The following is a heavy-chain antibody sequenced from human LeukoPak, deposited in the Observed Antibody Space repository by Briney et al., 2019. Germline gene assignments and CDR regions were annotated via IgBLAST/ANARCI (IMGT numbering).Heavy chain of an antibody. J-gene: IGHJ5*02. CDR1: GGSISSYY. CDR3: ARGGRYSYGFLIWFDP. CDR2: IYTSGST. V-gene: IGHV4-4*07. Sequence: SSETLSLTCTVSGGSISSYYWSWIRQPAGKGLEWIGRIYTSGSTNYNPSLKSRVTISVDTSKNQFSLKLSSVTAADTAVYYCARGGRYSYGFLIWFDPWGQGTLVTVSS. D-gene: IGHD5-18*01.